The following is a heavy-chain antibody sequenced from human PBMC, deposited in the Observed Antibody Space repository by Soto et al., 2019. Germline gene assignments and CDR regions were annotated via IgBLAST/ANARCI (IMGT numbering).Heavy chain of an antibody. CDR2: IYHSGDT. Sequence: SETLSLTCSVSGGSITSSTSYWGWIRQPPGKGLEWIANIYHSGDTYYNPSLKRRVTISVDTSRNQFSLKLTSVTAADTAVFYCARHTMYGYWYYFDHWGQGNLVTVSS. CDR1: GGSITSSTSY. V-gene: IGHV4-39*01. CDR3: ARHTMYGYWYYFDH. J-gene: IGHJ4*02. D-gene: IGHD4-17*01.